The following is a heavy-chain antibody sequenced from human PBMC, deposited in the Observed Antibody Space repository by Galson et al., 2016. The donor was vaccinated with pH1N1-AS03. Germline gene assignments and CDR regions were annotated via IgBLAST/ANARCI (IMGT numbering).Heavy chain of an antibody. Sequence: LRLSCAASGFTFSKYAMTWVRQAPRKGLEWVPGIGVSGIRPQYADSVKGRFTISRDNSRSTVYLQMNSLRAKDTAVYYCGGINLQLGGQGTLVTVSS. CDR3: GGINLQL. J-gene: IGHJ4*02. V-gene: IGHV3-23*01. CDR2: IGVSGIRP. D-gene: IGHD5-24*01. CDR1: GFTFSKYA.